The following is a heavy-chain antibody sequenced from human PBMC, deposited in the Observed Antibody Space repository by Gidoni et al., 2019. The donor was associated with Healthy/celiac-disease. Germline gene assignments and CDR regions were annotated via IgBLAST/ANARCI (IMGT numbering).Heavy chain of an antibody. Sequence: QLQLQESGPGLVKPSETLSLTCTVSGCSISSRRSYWGWIRQPPGKGLEWIGSIYYSGGTYYNPSLKSRVTISVDTSKNQFSLKLSSVTAADTAVYYCASYNAYCSSTSCYTSHFDYWGQGTLVTVSS. J-gene: IGHJ4*02. D-gene: IGHD2-2*02. V-gene: IGHV4-39*01. CDR2: IYYSGGT. CDR3: ASYNAYCSSTSCYTSHFDY. CDR1: GCSISSRRSY.